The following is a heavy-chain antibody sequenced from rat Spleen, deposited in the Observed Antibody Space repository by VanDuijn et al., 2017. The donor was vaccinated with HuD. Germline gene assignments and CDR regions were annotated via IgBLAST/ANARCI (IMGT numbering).Heavy chain of an antibody. CDR2: ISTGGGNT. V-gene: IGHV5-25*01. J-gene: IGHJ2*01. D-gene: IGHD1-4*01. CDR1: GFTFSNYD. Sequence: EVQLVESGGGLVQPGRSLKLSCAASGFTFSNYDMAWVRQAPTKGLEWIASISTGGGNTYYRDSVKGRFTISRDNAKSTLCLQMDSLRSEDTATYYCARPNYPGFNYFDYWGQGVMVTVSS. CDR3: ARPNYPGFNYFDY.